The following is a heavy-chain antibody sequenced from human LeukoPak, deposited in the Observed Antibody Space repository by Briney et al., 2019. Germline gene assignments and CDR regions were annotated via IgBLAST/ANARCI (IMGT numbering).Heavy chain of an antibody. CDR3: ARTIIPYYYYHGMDV. J-gene: IGHJ6*02. CDR1: GYTFTSYY. Sequence: ASVKVSCKASGYTFTSYYMHWVRQAPGQGLEWMGIINPSGGSTSYAQKFQGRVTMTRDTSTSTVYMELSSLRSEDTAVYYCARTIIPYYYYHGMDVWGQGTTVTVSS. CDR2: INPSGGST. V-gene: IGHV1-46*01. D-gene: IGHD3-3*01.